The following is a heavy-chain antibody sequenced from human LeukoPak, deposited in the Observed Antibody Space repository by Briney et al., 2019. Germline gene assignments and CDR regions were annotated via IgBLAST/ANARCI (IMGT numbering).Heavy chain of an antibody. CDR3: AKVDSSSWGISDS. CDR2: ISSSSSYI. CDR1: GFTFSSYS. V-gene: IGHV3-21*01. Sequence: PGGSLRLSCAASGFTFSSYSMNWVRQAPGKGLEWVSSISSSSSYIYCADSVKGRFTISRDNSKNTLYLQMNSLRSEDTAVYYCAKVDSSSWGISDSWGQGTLVTVSS. J-gene: IGHJ4*02. D-gene: IGHD6-13*01.